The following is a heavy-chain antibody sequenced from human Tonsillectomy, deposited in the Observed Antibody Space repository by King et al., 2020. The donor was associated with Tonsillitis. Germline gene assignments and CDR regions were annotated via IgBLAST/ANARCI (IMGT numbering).Heavy chain of an antibody. J-gene: IGHJ4*02. D-gene: IGHD6-19*01. CDR2: IYYSGST. CDR1: GGSISSSSYY. V-gene: IGHV4-39*01. CDR3: ASESIAVAGKVDY. Sequence: LQLQESGPGLVKPSETLSLTCTVSGGSISSSSYYWGWIRQPPGKGLEWIGGIYYSGSTYYNPSLKSRVTISVDTSKNQFSLKLSSVTAADTAVYYCASESIAVAGKVDYWGQGTLVTVSS.